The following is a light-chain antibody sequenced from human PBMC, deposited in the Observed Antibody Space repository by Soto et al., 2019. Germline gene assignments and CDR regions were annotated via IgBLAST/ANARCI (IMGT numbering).Light chain of an antibody. CDR3: QQYGSSPLT. Sequence: PGERATLSCRASQSVSSSYLAWYQQKPGQAPRLLIYGASSRATGIPDRFSGSGSGTDFTLTISRLEPEDLAVYYCQQYGSSPLTFGGGTKVDIK. CDR2: GAS. V-gene: IGKV3-20*01. CDR1: QSVSSSY. J-gene: IGKJ4*01.